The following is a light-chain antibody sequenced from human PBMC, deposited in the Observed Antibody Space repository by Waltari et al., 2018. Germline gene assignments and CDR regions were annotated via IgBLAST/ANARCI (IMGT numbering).Light chain of an antibody. Sequence: DIVMTQSPLSLPVTPGEPPSISCRSSQSLLHRNGYNYLDWYLQKPGQSPQLLIYLRSNRASGVPDRFSGSGSGTDFTLKISRVEAEDVGVYYCMQALQTPRTFGQGTKVEI. CDR1: QSLLHRNGYNY. CDR2: LRS. V-gene: IGKV2-28*01. J-gene: IGKJ1*01. CDR3: MQALQTPRT.